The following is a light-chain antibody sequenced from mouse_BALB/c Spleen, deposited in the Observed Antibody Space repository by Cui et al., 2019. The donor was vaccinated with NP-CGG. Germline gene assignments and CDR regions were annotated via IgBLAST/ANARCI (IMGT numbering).Light chain of an antibody. Sequence: QAVVTQESALTTSPGETVTLTCRSSTGAVTTSNYANWVQEKPDHLFTGLIGGTNNRAPGVHARFSGSLIGDKAAPTITGAQTEDEAIYFCALWYSNHWVFGGGTKLTVL. CDR2: GTN. V-gene: IGLV1*01. CDR1: TGAVTTSNY. J-gene: IGLJ1*01. CDR3: ALWYSNHWV.